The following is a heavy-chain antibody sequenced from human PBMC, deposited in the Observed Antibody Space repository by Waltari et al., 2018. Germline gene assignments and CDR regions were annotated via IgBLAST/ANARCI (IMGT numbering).Heavy chain of an antibody. CDR2: IYSGGST. V-gene: IGHV3-53*02. CDR1: GFTVSSNY. CDR3: ARDIIAAAGLN. J-gene: IGHJ4*02. D-gene: IGHD6-13*01. Sequence: EVQLVETGGGLIQPGGSLRLSCAASGFTVSSNYMSWVRQAPGKGLEWVSVIYSGGSTYYADSVKGRFTISRDNSKNTLYLQMNSLRAEDTAVYYCARDIIAAAGLNWGQGTLVTVSS.